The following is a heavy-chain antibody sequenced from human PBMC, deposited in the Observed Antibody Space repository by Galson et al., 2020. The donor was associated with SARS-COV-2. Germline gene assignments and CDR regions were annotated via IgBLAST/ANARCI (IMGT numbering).Heavy chain of an antibody. CDR1: WFTFSGSA. V-gene: IGHV3-73*01. D-gene: IGHD3-10*02. Sequence: GESLKISCAASWFTFSGSAMHWVRQASGKGLEWVCRIRSKANSYATAYAASVKGRFTICRDDSKNTAYLQMNSLKTEDRAVYYCTRRAYYYVDWFDPWGQGTLGTVSS. CDR3: TRRAYYYVDWFDP. CDR2: IRSKANSYAT. J-gene: IGHJ5*02.